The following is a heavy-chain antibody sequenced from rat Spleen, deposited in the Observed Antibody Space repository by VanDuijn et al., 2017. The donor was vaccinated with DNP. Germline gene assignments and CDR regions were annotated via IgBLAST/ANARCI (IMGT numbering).Heavy chain of an antibody. D-gene: IGHD1-4*01. CDR1: GFTFSDYG. Sequence: EVQLVQSGGGLVQPGRSLKLSCAASGFTFSDYGMAWVRQAPTKGLEWVASITKSGGSTYYRDFVKGRITISRDNAKSTLYLQMDSLRSEYTATYYCTTGAGSPWGQGTSVTVSS. J-gene: IGHJ4*01. CDR3: TTGAGSP. V-gene: IGHV5-20*01. CDR2: ITKSGGST.